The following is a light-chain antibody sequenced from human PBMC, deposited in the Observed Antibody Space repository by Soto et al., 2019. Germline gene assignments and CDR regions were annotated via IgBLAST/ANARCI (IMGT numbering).Light chain of an antibody. V-gene: IGKV3-20*01. J-gene: IGKJ1*01. Sequence: EIVLTQSPGTLSVSPGERATLSCMASQTIDSNNLAWYQQKPGQAPSLLIYGTSSRATGIPDRFSGSGSGTDFTLTISRLEPEDSAIYYCQQYGSWTFGQGTKVEIK. CDR3: QQYGSWT. CDR2: GTS. CDR1: QTIDSNN.